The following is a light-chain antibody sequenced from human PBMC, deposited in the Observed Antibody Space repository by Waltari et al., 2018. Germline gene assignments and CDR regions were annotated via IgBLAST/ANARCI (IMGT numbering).Light chain of an antibody. CDR2: DAS. V-gene: IGKV3-20*01. CDR3: QKYGSLPAT. CDR1: QSISRS. Sequence: EIMLTQSPGTLSLSPGERATLSCRASQSISRSLAWYQQKPGQAPRLLIYDASSRATGIPDRFSGSGSGTDFSLTISRLEPEDLAVYYCQKYGSLPATFGQGTKVEIK. J-gene: IGKJ1*01.